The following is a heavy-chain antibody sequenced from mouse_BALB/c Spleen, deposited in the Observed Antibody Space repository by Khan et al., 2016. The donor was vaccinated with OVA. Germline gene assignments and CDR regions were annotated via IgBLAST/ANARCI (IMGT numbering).Heavy chain of an antibody. CDR3: ARGDGYYEDAMDY. Sequence: QVQLKESGPGLVAPSQSLSITCTVSGFSLTSYGIHWVRQPPGKGLEWLGVIWAGGSENYNSALMSRLSISKDNSKSQVFLKMNSLQTDDTAMYYCARGDGYYEDAMDYWGQGTSVTVSS. D-gene: IGHD2-3*01. V-gene: IGHV2-9*02. J-gene: IGHJ4*01. CDR2: IWAGGSE. CDR1: GFSLTSYG.